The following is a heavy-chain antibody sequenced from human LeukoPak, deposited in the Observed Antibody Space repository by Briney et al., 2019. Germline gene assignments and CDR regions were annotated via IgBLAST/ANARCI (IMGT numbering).Heavy chain of an antibody. CDR2: ISSMGST. CDR1: DDSFSTYY. D-gene: IGHD4-17*01. CDR3: ARDPTTVTKGFDI. J-gene: IGHJ3*02. Sequence: ADTLSLTCSVSDDSFSTYYSTWLRQPPGKGLEGVGYISSMGSTNYYPSRKSRVTISVDTSKKRFSLKMTSVTAADTAVYYCARDPTTVTKGFDIWGQGTMVTVSS. V-gene: IGHV4-59*01.